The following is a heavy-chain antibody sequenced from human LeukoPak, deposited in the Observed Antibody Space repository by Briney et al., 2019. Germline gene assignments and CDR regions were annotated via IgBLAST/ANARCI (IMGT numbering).Heavy chain of an antibody. D-gene: IGHD6-19*01. V-gene: IGHV4-39*01. CDR3: PRQPAGRRGAVAANFHY. CDR2: IYYYDIT. Sequence: SETLAPTRSIPGVLIPCTLHYLAWIRQPPGTGLEWIARIYYYDITYYNASLESRVTMSVDTSRNLFSLRLNSVSAADTSVYCRPRQPAGRRGAVAANFHYWGPGPLV. J-gene: IGHJ4*02. CDR1: GVLIPCTLHY.